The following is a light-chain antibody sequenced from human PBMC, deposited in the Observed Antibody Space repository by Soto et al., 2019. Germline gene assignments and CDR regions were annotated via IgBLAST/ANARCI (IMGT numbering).Light chain of an antibody. V-gene: IGKV1-33*01. J-gene: IGKJ4*01. CDR3: QQHDDLPLT. CDR2: DAS. CDR1: QDITNY. Sequence: DIQMTQSPSSLSASVGDRDTITCQASQDITNYLSWYQQKPGKAPKLLIYDASNLEIGVPSRFSGRRSGTDFTLTISSLQPEDIATYCCQQHDDLPLTVGGGTKVEVK.